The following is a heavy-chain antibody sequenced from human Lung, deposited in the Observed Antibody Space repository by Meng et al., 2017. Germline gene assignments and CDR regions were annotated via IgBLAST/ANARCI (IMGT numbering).Heavy chain of an antibody. Sequence: HVHLQHSGPRLSNPAETLSLSFVLSGEPFSDYYWSWNRQPPGKELESIGEINHIGTTNYNPSLESRATISVDTSQNNLSLKLSSVTAADSAVYYCARGPTTMAHDFDYWGQGTLVTVSS. D-gene: IGHD4-11*01. V-gene: IGHV4-34*01. CDR1: GEPFSDYY. CDR2: INHIGTT. CDR3: ARGPTTMAHDFDY. J-gene: IGHJ4*02.